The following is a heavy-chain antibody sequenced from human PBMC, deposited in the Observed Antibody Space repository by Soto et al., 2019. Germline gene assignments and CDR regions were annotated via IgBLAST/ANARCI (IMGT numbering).Heavy chain of an antibody. D-gene: IGHD2-15*01. V-gene: IGHV1-3*01. J-gene: IGHJ4*02. CDR1: GYTFTSYA. CDR2: INAGNGNT. Sequence: ASVKVSCKASGYTFTSYAMHWVRQAPGQRLEWMGWINAGNGNTKYSQKFQGRVTITRDTSASTAYMELSSLRSEDTAVYYCERDGYCSGGSCYSGLDYWGQGTLVTVSS. CDR3: ERDGYCSGGSCYSGLDY.